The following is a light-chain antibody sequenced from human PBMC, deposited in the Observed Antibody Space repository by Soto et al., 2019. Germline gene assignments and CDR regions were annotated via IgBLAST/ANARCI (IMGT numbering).Light chain of an antibody. CDR3: QQYKSWPRT. CDR2: GTS. J-gene: IGKJ1*01. V-gene: IGKV3-15*01. Sequence: IVMTQSPATLSVSPGERATLSCRASQNIYSNVAWYQQRPGQAPRLLIYGTSSRATGIPARFSGSGSDTEFTLTISTLQSEDFAVYHCQQYKSWPRTFGQGTKVDIK. CDR1: QNIYSN.